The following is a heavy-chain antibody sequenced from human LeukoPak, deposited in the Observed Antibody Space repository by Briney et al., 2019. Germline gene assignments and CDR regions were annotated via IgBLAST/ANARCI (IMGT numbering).Heavy chain of an antibody. CDR3: AREDTAMDPFDS. CDR2: IYYSGST. J-gene: IGHJ4*02. D-gene: IGHD5-18*01. V-gene: IGHV4-30-4*01. CDR1: GGSISSGDYY. Sequence: PSETLSLTCTVSGGSISSGDYYWSWIRQPPGKGLEWIGYIYYSGSTYYNPPLKSRVTISVDTSKNQFSLKLSSVTAADTAVYYCAREDTAMDPFDSWGQGTLVTVSS.